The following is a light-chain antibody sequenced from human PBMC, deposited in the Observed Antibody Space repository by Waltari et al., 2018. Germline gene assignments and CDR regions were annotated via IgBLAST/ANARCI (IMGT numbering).Light chain of an antibody. V-gene: IGLV3-1*01. Sequence: SFELTQPPSVSVSPGQTTTITCSGAILVHQNSCWDQQKPGQSPVLVSYEDNKRPAGIPERFACSSSGKTATLTISGTQSLDEADYYCQAWDSNTVFGGGTKLTIL. CDR1: ILVHQN. CDR2: EDN. J-gene: IGLJ3*02. CDR3: QAWDSNTV.